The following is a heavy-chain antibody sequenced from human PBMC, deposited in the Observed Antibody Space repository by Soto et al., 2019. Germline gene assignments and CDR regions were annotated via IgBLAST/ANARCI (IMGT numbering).Heavy chain of an antibody. Sequence: QVQLQESGPGLVKPSGTLSLTCAVSGDSISSNNWWTWVRQPPRKGLEWIGEIYRTGSTNHYPTLKSRVTISLDESKNQFSLELSSVTAADTAVYYCTRGSDNLLAVTHTGQAFDIWGQGTMVTVSS. V-gene: IGHV4-4*02. J-gene: IGHJ3*02. CDR3: TRGSDNLLAVTHTGQAFDI. CDR1: GDSISSNNW. CDR2: IYRTGST. D-gene: IGHD3-3*02.